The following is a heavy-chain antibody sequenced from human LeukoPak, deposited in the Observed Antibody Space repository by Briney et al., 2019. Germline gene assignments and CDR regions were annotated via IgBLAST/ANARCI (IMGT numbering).Heavy chain of an antibody. D-gene: IGHD6-19*01. CDR1: GFTFSSYS. Sequence: GGSLRLSCAASGFTFSSYSMNWVRQAPGKGLEWVSSISSSSSYIYYADSVKGRFTISRDNAKNSLYLQMNSLRAEDTAVYYCASGTGIAVIDWGKGTLVTVSS. V-gene: IGHV3-21*01. J-gene: IGHJ4*02. CDR2: ISSSSSYI. CDR3: ASGTGIAVID.